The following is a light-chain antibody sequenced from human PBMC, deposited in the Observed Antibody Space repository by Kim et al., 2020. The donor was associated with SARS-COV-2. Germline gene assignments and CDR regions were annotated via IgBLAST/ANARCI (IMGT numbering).Light chain of an antibody. CDR2: AAS. CDR1: QAISYA. CDR3: QQYYNAPYS. J-gene: IGKJ2*01. Sequence: DMQMAQSPSSLSASVGDRVSITCRASQAISYALAWYQQKPGTAPKVLVYAASKLQTGVPSRFSGSGSGTDYTLSISSLQPEDFATYYCQQYYNAPYSFGQGTKVDIK. V-gene: IGKV1-NL1*01.